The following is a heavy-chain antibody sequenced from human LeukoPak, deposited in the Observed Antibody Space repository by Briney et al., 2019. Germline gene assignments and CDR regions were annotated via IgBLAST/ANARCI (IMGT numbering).Heavy chain of an antibody. J-gene: IGHJ6*03. Sequence: PSETLSLTCAVHGGSFSGYYWSWIRQPPGKGLEWIGEINHSGSTNYNPSLKSRVTISVDTSKNQFSLKLSSVTAADTAVYYCARGYIRHYYMDVWGKGTTVTVSS. D-gene: IGHD3-10*02. V-gene: IGHV4-34*01. CDR3: ARGYIRHYYMDV. CDR2: INHSGST. CDR1: GGSFSGYY.